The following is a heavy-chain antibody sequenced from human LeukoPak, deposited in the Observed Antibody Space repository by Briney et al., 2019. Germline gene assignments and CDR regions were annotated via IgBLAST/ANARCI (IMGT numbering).Heavy chain of an antibody. CDR1: GGTFSSYA. CDR3: ARGGSNYDFWSGYYVPSD. CDR2: IIPIFGTA. Sequence: SVKVSCKGSGGTFSSYAISWVRQAPGQGLEWMGGIIPIFGTANYAQKFQGRVTITTDESTSTAYMELSSLRSEDTAVYYCARGGSNYDFWSGYYVPSDWGQGTLVTVSS. D-gene: IGHD3-3*01. V-gene: IGHV1-69*05. J-gene: IGHJ4*02.